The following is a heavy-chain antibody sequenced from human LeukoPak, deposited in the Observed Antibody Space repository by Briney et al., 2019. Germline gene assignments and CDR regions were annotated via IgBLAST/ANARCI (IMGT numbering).Heavy chain of an antibody. CDR1: GFTFSSYA. V-gene: IGHV3-23*01. D-gene: IGHD3-22*01. CDR3: ARDLYYYDSSGYYPLGY. Sequence: GGSLRLSCAASGFTFSSYAMSWVRQAPGRGLEWVSAISGSGGSTYYADAVKGRFTISSDNSKNTLYLQMNSLRAEDTAVYYCARDLYYYDSSGYYPLGYWGQGTLVTVSS. J-gene: IGHJ4*02. CDR2: ISGSGGST.